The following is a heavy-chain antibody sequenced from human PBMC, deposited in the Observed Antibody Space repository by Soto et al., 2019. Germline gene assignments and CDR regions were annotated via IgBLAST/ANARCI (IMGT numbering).Heavy chain of an antibody. CDR3: AKGLGAYYYMDV. CDR1: GFTFDDNA. V-gene: IGHV3-9*01. J-gene: IGHJ6*03. CDR2: ISWNSGSI. Sequence: EVQLVESGGDLVQPGRSLRLSCAASGFTFDDNAMHWVRRAPGKGLEWVSGISWNSGSIGYADSVKGRFTISRDNAKNSLYLQMNSLRAEDTALYYCAKGLGAYYYMDVWGKGTTVTVSS.